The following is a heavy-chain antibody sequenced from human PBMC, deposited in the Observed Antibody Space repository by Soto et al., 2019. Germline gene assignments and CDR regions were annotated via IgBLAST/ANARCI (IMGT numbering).Heavy chain of an antibody. D-gene: IGHD3-16*02. Sequence: QVQLVQSGAEVKKPGASVKVSCKASGYTFTSYAMHWVRQAPGQRLEWMGWINAGNGNTKYSQKFQGRVTITRDTSASTAYMELSRLRSEDTAVYYCARDYYDYIWESYRADHFDYWGQGTLVTVSS. CDR3: ARDYYDYIWESYRADHFDY. CDR1: GYTFTSYA. V-gene: IGHV1-3*01. CDR2: INAGNGNT. J-gene: IGHJ4*02.